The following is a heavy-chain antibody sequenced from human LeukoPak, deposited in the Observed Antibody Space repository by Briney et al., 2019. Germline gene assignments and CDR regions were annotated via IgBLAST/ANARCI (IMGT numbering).Heavy chain of an antibody. CDR2: IYTSGST. D-gene: IGHD3-22*01. CDR3: ARTANHDSSGYYIYYYYYMAV. V-gene: IGHV4-61*02. CDR1: GGSISSGSYY. Sequence: SETLSLTCTVSGGSISSGSYYWSWIRQPAGKGLEWIGRIYTSGSTNYNPSLKSRVTISVDTSKNQFSLKLSSVTAADTAVYNCARTANHDSSGYYIYYYYYMAVWGKGTTVTVSS. J-gene: IGHJ6*03.